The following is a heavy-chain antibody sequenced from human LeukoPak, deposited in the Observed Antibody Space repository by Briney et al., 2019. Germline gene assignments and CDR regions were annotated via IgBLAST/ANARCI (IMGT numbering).Heavy chain of an antibody. CDR2: INAGNGNT. CDR3: ARRFMTTVTTVPPPFDY. V-gene: IGHV1-3*01. Sequence: ASVKVSCKASGYTFTSYAMHWVRQAPGQRLEWMGWINAGNGNTKYSQKFQGRVTITRDTSASTAYMELSSLRSEDTALYYCARRFMTTVTTVPPPFDYWGQGTLVTVSS. J-gene: IGHJ4*02. CDR1: GYTFTSYA. D-gene: IGHD4-17*01.